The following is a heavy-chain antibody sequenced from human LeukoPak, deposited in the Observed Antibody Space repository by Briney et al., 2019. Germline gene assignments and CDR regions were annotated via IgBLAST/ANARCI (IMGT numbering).Heavy chain of an antibody. Sequence: SETLSLTCTVSGASISSYYWSWIRQPPGKGLEWIGYIYSGSTNYNPSLKSRVTISIDTSKNQIFLRLSSVTAADTALYYGTRCALHGYHDYWGQGTLVTVSS. D-gene: IGHD5-24*01. V-gene: IGHV4-59*01. CDR2: IYSGST. CDR1: GASISSYY. J-gene: IGHJ4*02. CDR3: TRCALHGYHDY.